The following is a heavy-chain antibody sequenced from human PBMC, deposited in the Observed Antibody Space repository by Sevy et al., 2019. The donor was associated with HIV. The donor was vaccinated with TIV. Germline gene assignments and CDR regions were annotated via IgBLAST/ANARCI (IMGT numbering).Heavy chain of an antibody. Sequence: GGSLRLSCSASGFNISPHALHWVRQTPGKGLQWLAVISKDGTNKDYADFVKGRFSISRDNSKNTLYLQMSNLRPEDTAVYYCAKEGYYYDSHSADWFDPWGQGTLVTVSS. CDR2: ISKDGTNK. J-gene: IGHJ5*02. CDR3: AKEGYYYDSHSADWFDP. CDR1: GFNISPHA. V-gene: IGHV3-30*04. D-gene: IGHD3-22*01.